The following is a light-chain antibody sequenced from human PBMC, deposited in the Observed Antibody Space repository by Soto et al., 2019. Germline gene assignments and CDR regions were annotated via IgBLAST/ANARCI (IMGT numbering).Light chain of an antibody. CDR3: QQYNNWPIT. J-gene: IGKJ5*01. V-gene: IGKV3-15*01. Sequence: EVVLTQSPATLSVSPGERATLSCRASHNINTILAWYQQKPGQAPRLLIYRASTRATGIPARFSGSGSGTEFALTITSLQSEDFAVSYCQQYNNWPITFGQGTRLEI. CDR2: RAS. CDR1: HNINTI.